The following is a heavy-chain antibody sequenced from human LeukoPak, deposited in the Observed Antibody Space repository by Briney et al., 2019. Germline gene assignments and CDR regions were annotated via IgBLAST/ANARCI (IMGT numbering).Heavy chain of an antibody. Sequence: TGGSLRLSCAASGSTFSSYAMHWVRQAPGKGLEWVAVISYDGSNKYYADSVKGRFTISRDNSKNTLYLQMNSLRAEDTAVYYCARDKAVAGYFDYWGQGTLVTVSS. V-gene: IGHV3-30*04. CDR3: ARDKAVAGYFDY. J-gene: IGHJ4*02. CDR2: ISYDGSNK. CDR1: GSTFSSYA. D-gene: IGHD6-19*01.